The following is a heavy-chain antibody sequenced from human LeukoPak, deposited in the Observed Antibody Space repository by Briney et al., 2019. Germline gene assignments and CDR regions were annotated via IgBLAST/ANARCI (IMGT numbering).Heavy chain of an antibody. D-gene: IGHD7-27*01. J-gene: IGHJ4*02. V-gene: IGHV3-21*03. Sequence: WVSSISSSSSYIYYADSVKGRFTISRDNAKNSLYLQMNSLKTEDTAVYYCTTTGDFVSLGYWGQGTLVTVSS. CDR2: ISSSSSYI. CDR3: TTTGDFVSLGY.